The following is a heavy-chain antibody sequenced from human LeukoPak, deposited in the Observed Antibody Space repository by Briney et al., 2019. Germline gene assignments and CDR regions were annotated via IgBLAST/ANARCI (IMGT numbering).Heavy chain of an antibody. CDR2: IYHSGST. CDR1: GGSISSGGYS. Sequence: SETLSLTCAVSGGSISSGGYSWSWIRQPPGKGLEWIGYIYHSGSTYYNPSLKSRVTISVDRSKSQFSLKLSSVTAADTAVYYCARGKGYSGYDFAFDIWGQGTMVTVSS. CDR3: ARGKGYSGYDFAFDI. V-gene: IGHV4-30-2*01. J-gene: IGHJ3*02. D-gene: IGHD5-12*01.